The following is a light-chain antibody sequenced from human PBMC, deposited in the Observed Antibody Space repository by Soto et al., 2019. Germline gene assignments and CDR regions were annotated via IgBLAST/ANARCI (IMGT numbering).Light chain of an antibody. V-gene: IGKV1-5*03. CDR2: KAS. CDR3: QQYNSYSRT. J-gene: IGKJ1*01. Sequence: DIQMTQSPSTLSASAGDRVTITCRASQSISTWLAWYQQNQGKAPKLLIYKASSLESGVPSRFRGSGSGTEFTLTISRLQPDDFKTYYCQQYNSYSRTFGQGTKVDIK. CDR1: QSISTW.